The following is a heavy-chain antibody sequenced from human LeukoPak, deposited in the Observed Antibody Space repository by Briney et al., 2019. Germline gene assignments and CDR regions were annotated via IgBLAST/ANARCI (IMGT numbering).Heavy chain of an antibody. J-gene: IGHJ4*02. Sequence: PAGSLRLSCAASGFTFSSYWMHWVRQAPGKGLVWVSRINSDGSSTSYADSVKGRFTISRDNAKNTLYLQMNSLRAEDTAVYYCARDLGSGSYLDYFDYWGQGTLVTVSS. CDR2: INSDGSST. D-gene: IGHD1-26*01. CDR1: GFTFSSYW. CDR3: ARDLGSGSYLDYFDY. V-gene: IGHV3-74*01.